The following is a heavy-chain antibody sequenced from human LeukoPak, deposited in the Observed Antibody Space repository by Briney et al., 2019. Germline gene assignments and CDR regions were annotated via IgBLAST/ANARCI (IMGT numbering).Heavy chain of an antibody. CDR1: GFTFSSYA. Sequence: GGSLRLSCAASGFTFSSYAMHWVRQAPGKGLEWVSAVSGSGGSTYYADSVKGRFTISRDNAKNALYLQMNSLRAEDTAVYYCARGNPTNYGDYLYYFDYWGQGTLVTVSS. V-gene: IGHV3-23*01. J-gene: IGHJ4*02. CDR3: ARGNPTNYGDYLYYFDY. CDR2: VSGSGGST. D-gene: IGHD4-17*01.